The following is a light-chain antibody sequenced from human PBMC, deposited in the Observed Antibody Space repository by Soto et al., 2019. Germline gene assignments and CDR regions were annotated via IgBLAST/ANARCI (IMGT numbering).Light chain of an antibody. V-gene: IGKV2-28*01. CDR1: QSLLHSNGYNY. CDR2: LGS. J-gene: IGKJ1*01. CDR3: MQPLQTPWT. Sequence: EIVMTQSPLSLPVTPGEPASISCRSSQSLLHSNGYNYLDWYLQKPGQSPQVLIYLGSNRASGVPDRFSGSGSGTDFTLKISRVEAEDVGVYYCMQPLQTPWTFGQGTKVEIK.